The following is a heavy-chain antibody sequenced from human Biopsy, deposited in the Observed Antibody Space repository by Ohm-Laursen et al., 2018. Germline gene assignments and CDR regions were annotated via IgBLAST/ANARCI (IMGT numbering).Heavy chain of an antibody. D-gene: IGHD1-1*01. J-gene: IGHJ4*02. CDR3: AANINVWNVNY. CDR2: FTPENGKT. V-gene: IGHV1-24*01. Sequence: ASVKVSRKVSGYTLTELSMHWVRQAPGKGLEWMGGFTPENGKTVYAQNFQARVSMTEDTSTDTAYMELRSLRSEDTAVYYCAANINVWNVNYWGQGTQVTVSS. CDR1: GYTLTELS.